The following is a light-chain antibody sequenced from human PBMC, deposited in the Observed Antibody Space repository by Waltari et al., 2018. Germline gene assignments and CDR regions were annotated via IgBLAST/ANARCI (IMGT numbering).Light chain of an antibody. V-gene: IGKV3-20*01. CDR3: QHFGASPT. J-gene: IGKJ1*01. CDR1: QSLSISY. CDR2: DAS. Sequence: IVMTQSPGTLSLPPGERATLSCTASQSLSISYLAWYQQKAGQAPRLLIYDASIRAAGIPDRFTGSYSGTNLTLTIKRLEPEDSAMYYCQHFGASPTFGQGTKVDI.